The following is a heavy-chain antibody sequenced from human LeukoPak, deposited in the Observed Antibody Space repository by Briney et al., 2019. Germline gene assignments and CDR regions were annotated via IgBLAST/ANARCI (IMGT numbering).Heavy chain of an antibody. V-gene: IGHV3-7*05. CDR3: ARDQRYCSSSSCPWEPFDY. D-gene: IGHD2-2*01. CDR2: IKQDGSEK. Sequence: GGSLRLSCAASGCTFSSYWMSWVRKAPGKGLEWVANIKQDGSEKYYVDSVKGRFTISRDNAKNSLYLQMNSLRAEDTAVYYCARDQRYCSSSSCPWEPFDYWGQGTLVTVSS. J-gene: IGHJ4*02. CDR1: GCTFSSYW.